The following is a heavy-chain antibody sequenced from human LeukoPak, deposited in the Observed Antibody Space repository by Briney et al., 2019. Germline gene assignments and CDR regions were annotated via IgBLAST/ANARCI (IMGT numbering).Heavy chain of an antibody. Sequence: PGRSLRLSCAASGFTFSSYAMSWVRQAPGKGLEWVSGISAGGGSTYYADSVKGRFTISRDSSKNTLYLQMNSLRVEDTAVYYCAKDLGQVGPAGKFDYWGQGTLVTVSS. CDR3: AKDLGQVGPAGKFDY. V-gene: IGHV3-23*01. D-gene: IGHD2-2*01. CDR2: ISAGGGST. J-gene: IGHJ4*02. CDR1: GFTFSSYA.